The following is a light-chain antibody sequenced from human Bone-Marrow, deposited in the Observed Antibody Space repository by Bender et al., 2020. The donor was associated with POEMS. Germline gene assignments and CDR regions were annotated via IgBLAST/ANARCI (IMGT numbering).Light chain of an antibody. CDR3: SSYTSSSTVV. V-gene: IGLV2-18*02. J-gene: IGLJ3*02. CDR2: EVT. Sequence: QSALTQPPSASGSLGQSVTISCTGTSRDVGRYNHVSWYKQHAGKAPKLMIYEVTKRPSGVPDRFSGSKSGNTASLTISGLLTEDEADYYCSSYTSSSTVVFGGGTKLTVL. CDR1: SRDVGRYNH.